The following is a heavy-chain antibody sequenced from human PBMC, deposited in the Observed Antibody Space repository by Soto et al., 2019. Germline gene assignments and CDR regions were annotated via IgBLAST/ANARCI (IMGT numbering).Heavy chain of an antibody. D-gene: IGHD6-13*01. V-gene: IGHV3-23*01. CDR1: GFTLSSYA. Sequence: EVQLLESGGGLVQPGGSLRLSCAASGFTLSSYAMSWVPQAQGKGLEWVSLMSVSGGGTYYADSVQGRFTISRDNSKNTLYLQMNSLRAEDTAVYYCAKHAAAAAPAYWGQGTLVTVSS. CDR3: AKHAAAAAPAY. CDR2: MSVSGGGT. J-gene: IGHJ4*02.